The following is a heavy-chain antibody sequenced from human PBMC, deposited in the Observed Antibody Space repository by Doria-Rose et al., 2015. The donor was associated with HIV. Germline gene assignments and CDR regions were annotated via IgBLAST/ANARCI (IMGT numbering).Heavy chain of an antibody. D-gene: IGHD6-13*01. Sequence: QESGPVLVKPTETLTLTCTVSGVSLSSPGMGVSWIRQPPGRALEWLAYMFADDERSYKASLKSRLTISRRTSKSQVVLTMTDMDPVDTATYYCARIKSSRWYHKYYFDFWGQGTLVIVSA. V-gene: IGHV2-26*01. CDR3: ARIKSSRWYHKYYFDF. CDR2: MFADDER. CDR1: GVSLSSPGMG. J-gene: IGHJ4*02.